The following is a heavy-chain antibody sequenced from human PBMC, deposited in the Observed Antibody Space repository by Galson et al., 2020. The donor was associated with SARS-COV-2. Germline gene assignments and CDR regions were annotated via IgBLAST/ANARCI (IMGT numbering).Heavy chain of an antibody. CDR1: GYTFTGYY. Sequence: ASLKVSCKASGYTFTGYYMHWVRQAPGQGLEWMGWINPNSGGTNYAQKFQGRVTMTRDTSISTAYMELSRLRSDDTAVYYCARVGRGYGGNRNYYYYGMDVWGQGTTVTVSS. V-gene: IGHV1-2*02. D-gene: IGHD4-17*01. CDR2: INPNSGGT. CDR3: ARVGRGYGGNRNYYYYGMDV. J-gene: IGHJ6*02.